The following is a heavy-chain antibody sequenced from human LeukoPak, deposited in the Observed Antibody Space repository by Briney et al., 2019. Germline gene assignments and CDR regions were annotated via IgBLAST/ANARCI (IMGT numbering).Heavy chain of an antibody. CDR3: ARVYDSPRAYFDY. D-gene: IGHD3-22*01. CDR2: IYHSGST. Sequence: SETLSLTCTVSGYSISSGYYWGWIRQPPGKGLEWIGSIYHSGSTYYNPPLKSRVTISVDTSKNQFSLKLSSVTAADTAVYYCARVYDSPRAYFDYWGQGTLVTVSS. J-gene: IGHJ4*02. V-gene: IGHV4-38-2*02. CDR1: GYSISSGYY.